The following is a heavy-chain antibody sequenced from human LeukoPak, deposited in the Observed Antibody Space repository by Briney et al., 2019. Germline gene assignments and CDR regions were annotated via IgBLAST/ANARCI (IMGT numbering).Heavy chain of an antibody. V-gene: IGHV1-69*10. CDR1: GGTFSSYA. CDR2: IIPILSIA. J-gene: IGHJ4*02. Sequence: SVKVSCKASGGTFSSYAISWVRQAPGQGLEWMGGIIPILSIANYAQKFQGRVTITADKSTSTAYMELSSLRSEDTAVYYCARVGAYDSSGYSFDYWGQGTLVTVSS. D-gene: IGHD3-22*01. CDR3: ARVGAYDSSGYSFDY.